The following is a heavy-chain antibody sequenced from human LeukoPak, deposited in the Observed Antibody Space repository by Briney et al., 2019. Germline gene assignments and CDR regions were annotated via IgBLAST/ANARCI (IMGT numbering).Heavy chain of an antibody. Sequence: GGLRLSCAASGFTYTRYAMNWARQAPGKGLEWVSGISESGDNTYYADSVKGRFTISRDNSRNTLYLLAKSLRAEDTAVYYCATSKFFWGQGTLVTVSS. CDR3: ATSKFF. V-gene: IGHV3-23*01. J-gene: IGHJ4*02. CDR2: ISESGDNT. CDR1: GFTYTRYA.